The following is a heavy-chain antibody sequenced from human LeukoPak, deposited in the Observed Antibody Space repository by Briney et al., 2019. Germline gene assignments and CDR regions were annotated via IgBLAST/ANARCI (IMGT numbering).Heavy chain of an antibody. J-gene: IGHJ3*02. V-gene: IGHV3-30*02. CDR2: IRYDGSNK. CDR1: GFTFSSYA. CDR3: ARDAYYDSSGYYYPTAFDI. Sequence: GGSLRLSCAASGFTFSSYAMSWVRQAPGKGLEWVAFIRYDGSNKYYADSVKGRFTISRDNSKNTLYLHVNSLRPEDTAVYYCARDAYYDSSGYYYPTAFDIWGQGTMVTVSS. D-gene: IGHD3-22*01.